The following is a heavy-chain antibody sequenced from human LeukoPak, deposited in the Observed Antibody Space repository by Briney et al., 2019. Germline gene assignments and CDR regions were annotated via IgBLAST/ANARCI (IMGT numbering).Heavy chain of an antibody. CDR3: AKDRVPGSGSYWSRRYFDY. Sequence: GGSLRLSCAASGFTFSSYGMHWARQAPGKGLEWVAFIRYDGSNKYYADSVKGRFTISRDNSKNTLYLQMNSLRAEDTAVYYCAKDRVPGSGSYWSRRYFDYWGQGTLVTVSS. J-gene: IGHJ4*02. CDR2: IRYDGSNK. D-gene: IGHD3-10*01. CDR1: GFTFSSYG. V-gene: IGHV3-30*02.